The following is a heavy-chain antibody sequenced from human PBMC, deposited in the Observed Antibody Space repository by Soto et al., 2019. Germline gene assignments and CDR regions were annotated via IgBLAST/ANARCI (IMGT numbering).Heavy chain of an antibody. CDR2: IYPGDSDT. D-gene: IGHD6-13*01. CDR1: GYSFTSYW. V-gene: IGHV5-51*01. J-gene: IGHJ3*02. Sequence: GESLKISCKGSGYSFTSYWIGWVRQMPGKGLEWMGIIYPGDSDTRYSPSFQGQVTISADKSISTAYLQWSSLKASDTAMYYCARLAWGPIAAAGTYAFDIWGQGTMVTVSS. CDR3: ARLAWGPIAAAGTYAFDI.